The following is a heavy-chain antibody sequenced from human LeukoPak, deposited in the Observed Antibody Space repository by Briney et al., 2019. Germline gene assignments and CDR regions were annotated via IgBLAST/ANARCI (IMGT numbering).Heavy chain of an antibody. CDR1: GFTFSAYA. D-gene: IGHD5-18*01. CDR3: AREGVYSNGPFDY. CDR2: IGSDNKP. V-gene: IGHV3-23*01. J-gene: IGHJ4*02. Sequence: PGGSLRLSCEASGFTFSAYAMTWVRQAPGKGLEWVSSIGSDNKPHYSESVKGRFTISRDNSKNTLYLQTNSLRAEDTAVYYCAREGVYSNGPFDYWGQGTRVTVSS.